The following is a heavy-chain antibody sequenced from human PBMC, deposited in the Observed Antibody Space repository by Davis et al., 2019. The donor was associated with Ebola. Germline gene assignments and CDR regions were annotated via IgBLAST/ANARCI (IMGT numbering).Heavy chain of an antibody. D-gene: IGHD2/OR15-2a*01. CDR2: ISGYNGNT. Sequence: ASVKVSCKASGYTFSTYGISWVRQAPGQGLEWMGWISGYNGNTNYAQNFQGRLTMTTDTSTGTAYMELRSLRSDDTAVYYCARDLIGDNILCPDYWGQGTLVIVSS. CDR1: GYTFSTYG. CDR3: ARDLIGDNILCPDY. V-gene: IGHV1-18*04. J-gene: IGHJ4*02.